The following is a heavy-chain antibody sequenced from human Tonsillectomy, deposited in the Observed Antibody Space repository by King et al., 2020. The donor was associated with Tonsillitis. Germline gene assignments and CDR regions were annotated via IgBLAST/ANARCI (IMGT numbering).Heavy chain of an antibody. J-gene: IGHJ5*02. Sequence: QLVQSGAEVKKPGASVRVSCKASGYTFTSHYMHWVRQAPGQGLEWMGLINPSGKSAWYAQRLQGRVTMTRDTSTSTDYMELSSMRSEDTAVYYCASDNSDNCGGQTGWWFDPWGQGTLVIVSS. CDR2: INPSGKSA. CDR3: ASDNSDNCGGQTGWWFDP. CDR1: GYTFTSHY. D-gene: IGHD2-15*01. V-gene: IGHV1-46*01.